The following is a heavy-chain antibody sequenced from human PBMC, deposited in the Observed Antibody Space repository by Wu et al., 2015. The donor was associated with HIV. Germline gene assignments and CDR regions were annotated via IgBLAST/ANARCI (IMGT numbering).Heavy chain of an antibody. J-gene: IGHJ4*02. Sequence: QVQLVQSGAEVKKPGASMKVSCKASGYTFNDYYIQWVRQAPGQGLEWMGWINPNSGGTNYAQNFEDRVTMTRDTSITTAYTELSSLRSDDTAVYYCARDKRGYDVLTGYYIYFDYWGQGTLVTVSS. D-gene: IGHD3-9*01. CDR2: INPNSGGT. CDR1: GYTFNDYY. V-gene: IGHV1-2*02. CDR3: ARDKRGYDVLTGYYIYFDY.